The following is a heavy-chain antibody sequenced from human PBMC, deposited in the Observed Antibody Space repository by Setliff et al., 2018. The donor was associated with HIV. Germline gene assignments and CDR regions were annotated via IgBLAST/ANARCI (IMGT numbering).Heavy chain of an antibody. D-gene: IGHD3-22*01. Sequence: SETLSLTCSVSGVSIRTYYRSWVRQVPGKGPEWIGNAYYGGSTDYNTYNPSLKSRVTVIIDIYKNQMSLNLRSVTAADTAVYYCARHLTYDTIPSLTAYGLDVWGQGTTVTVSS. CDR1: GVSIRTYY. CDR2: AYYGGSTDYN. J-gene: IGHJ6*02. V-gene: IGHV4-59*01. CDR3: ARHLTYDTIPSLTAYGLDV.